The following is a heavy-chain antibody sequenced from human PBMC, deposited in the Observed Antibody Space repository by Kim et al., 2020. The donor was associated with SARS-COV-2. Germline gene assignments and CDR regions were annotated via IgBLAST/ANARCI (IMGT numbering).Heavy chain of an antibody. CDR2: IWNDGSHK. V-gene: IGHV3-33*01. Sequence: GGSLRLSCVASGFSFSNYGMHWVRQSPGKGLEWVASIWNDGSHKYYADFVKGRFTISRDNFKNVLFLQVNSLRVEDTAVYYCARGYTDLDYWGQGTRLIV. D-gene: IGHD1-20*01. CDR1: GFSFSNYG. CDR3: ARGYTDLDY. J-gene: IGHJ4*02.